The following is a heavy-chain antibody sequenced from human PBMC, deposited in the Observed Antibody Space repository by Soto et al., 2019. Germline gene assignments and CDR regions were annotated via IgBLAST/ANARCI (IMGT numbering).Heavy chain of an antibody. CDR3: ARAGRGGGGFDI. D-gene: IGHD3-16*01. CDR2: ISYDGSNK. Sequence: QVQLVESGGGVVQPGRSLRLSCAASGFTFSGYAMHWVRQAPGKGLEWVAVISYDGSNKYYADSVKGRFTISRDNSKNTLYLQMNSLRAEDPAVYYCARAGRGGGGFDIWGQGTMVTVSS. V-gene: IGHV3-30-3*01. CDR1: GFTFSGYA. J-gene: IGHJ3*02.